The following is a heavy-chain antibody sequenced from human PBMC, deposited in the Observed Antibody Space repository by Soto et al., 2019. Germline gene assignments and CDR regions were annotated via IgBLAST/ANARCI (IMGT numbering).Heavy chain of an antibody. CDR1: GFTVSSNY. CDR3: ARVHRKDCGSGNWYFDL. J-gene: IGHJ2*01. Sequence: GGSLRLSCAASGFTVSSNYMSWVRQAPGKGLEWVSVIYSGGSTYYADSVKGRFTISRHNSKNTLYLQMNSLRAEDTTVYYCARVHRKDCGSGNWYFDLWGRGTLVTVSS. V-gene: IGHV3-53*04. D-gene: IGHD3-10*01. CDR2: IYSGGST.